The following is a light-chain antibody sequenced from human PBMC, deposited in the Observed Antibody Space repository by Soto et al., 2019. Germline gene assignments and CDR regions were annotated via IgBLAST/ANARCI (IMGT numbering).Light chain of an antibody. V-gene: IGKV3-20*01. CDR1: QHVTTTY. J-gene: IGKJ4*01. CDR3: QQYDSSFT. CDR2: GAS. Sequence: IVLTQSPATLSLSPGERATLSCTASQHVTTTYIAWYQQKFGQAPRLLIYGASTRATGTPDRFTGGGFGTDFTLTISRVEPEAFAVYYFQQYDSSFTFGGGTKVEMK.